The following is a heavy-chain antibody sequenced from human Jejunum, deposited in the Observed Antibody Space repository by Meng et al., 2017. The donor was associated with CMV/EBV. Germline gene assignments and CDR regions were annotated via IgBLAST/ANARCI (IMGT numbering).Heavy chain of an antibody. D-gene: IGHD2/OR15-2a*01. Sequence: ASGFNISDHYMDWVRQAPGKGLEWVGRTKDKTESFIIEYAASVKGRFTISRDDSQNSLYLHMNSLKTEDTAVYYCARDNSNWTFDFWGRGTLVTVSS. CDR1: GFNISDHY. J-gene: IGHJ2*01. V-gene: IGHV3-72*01. CDR2: TKDKTESFII. CDR3: ARDNSNWTFDF.